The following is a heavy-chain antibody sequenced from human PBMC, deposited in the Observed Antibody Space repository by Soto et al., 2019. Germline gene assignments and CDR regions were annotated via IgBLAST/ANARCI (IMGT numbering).Heavy chain of an antibody. J-gene: IGHJ4*02. V-gene: IGHV3-23*01. CDR1: GFTFSSYA. CDR3: AKGDKIVVVVAATHGGFDY. CDR2: ITGSGGST. D-gene: IGHD2-15*01. Sequence: EVQLLESGGGLVQPGGSLRLSCAASGFTFSSYAMSWVRQAPGKGLEWVSAITGSGGSTYYADSVKGRFTISRDNSKNTLYLQMNSLRAEDTAVYYCAKGDKIVVVVAATHGGFDYCGQGTLVTVSS.